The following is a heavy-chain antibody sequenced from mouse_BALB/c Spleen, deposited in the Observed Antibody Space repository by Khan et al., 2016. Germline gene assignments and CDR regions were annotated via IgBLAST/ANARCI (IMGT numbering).Heavy chain of an antibody. J-gene: IGHJ4*01. Sequence: QIQLVQSGPELKKPGETVKISCKASGYAFTNYGMNWVKQAPGKGLKWMGWIKTYSGESTYADDFKGRFAFSLETSASTAYLQINSLKNEDMATYFCARSRLRDLYYAMDYWGQGTSVTVSS. D-gene: IGHD1-1*01. V-gene: IGHV9-1*02. CDR1: GYAFTNYG. CDR3: ARSRLRDLYYAMDY. CDR2: IKTYSGES.